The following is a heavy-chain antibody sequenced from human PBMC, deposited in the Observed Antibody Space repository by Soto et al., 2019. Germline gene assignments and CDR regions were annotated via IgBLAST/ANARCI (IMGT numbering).Heavy chain of an antibody. V-gene: IGHV4-39*01. D-gene: IGHD4-17*01. CDR2: IYHSGST. CDR3: ARQYHTTVVTDY. CDR1: GGSISSGGYY. J-gene: IGHJ4*02. Sequence: SETLSLTCTVSGGSISSGGYYWSWIRQHPGKGLEWIGYIYHSGSTYYNPSLKSRVTISVDTSKNQFSLKLSSVTAADTAVYYCARQYHTTVVTDYWGQGTLVTVYS.